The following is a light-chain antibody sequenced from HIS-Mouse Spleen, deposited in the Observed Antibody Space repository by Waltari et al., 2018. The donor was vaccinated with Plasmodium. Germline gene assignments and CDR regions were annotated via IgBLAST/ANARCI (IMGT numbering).Light chain of an antibody. CDR1: ALPQKY. CDR2: EDS. J-gene: IGLJ3*02. V-gene: IGLV3-10*01. CDR3: YSTDSSGNHRV. Sequence: SYELTQPPSVSVSPGQTARITCSGDALPQKYAYWYQQKSGQAPVLVTYEDSKRPPGIPERFSGSSSGTMATLTISGAQVEDEADYYCYSTDSSGNHRVFGGGTKLTVL.